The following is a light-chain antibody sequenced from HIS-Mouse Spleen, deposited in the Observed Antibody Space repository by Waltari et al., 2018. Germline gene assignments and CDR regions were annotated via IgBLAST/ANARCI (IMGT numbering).Light chain of an antibody. J-gene: IGLJ2*01. CDR2: EGS. CDR1: SSDVGSYNL. V-gene: IGLV2-23*03. Sequence: QSALTQPASVSGSPGQSITISCTGTSSDVGSYNLVPWYQQHPGKAPKLMIYEGSKRPSGVSNRFSGSKSGNTASLTISGLRAEDEADYYCCSYAGSSTFVVFGGGTKLTVL. CDR3: CSYAGSSTFVV.